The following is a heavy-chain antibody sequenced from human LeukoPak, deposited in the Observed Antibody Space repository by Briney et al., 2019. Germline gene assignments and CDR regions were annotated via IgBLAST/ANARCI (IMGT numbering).Heavy chain of an antibody. CDR3: ARTDVVVTAWHFQH. CDR1: GGSISSGGYY. D-gene: IGHD2-21*02. CDR2: VYHSGST. Sequence: PSETLSLTCTVSGGSISSGGYYRSWIRRPPGKGLEWIGYVYHSGSTYYNPSLKSRVTISVDRSKNQFSLKLSSVTAADTAVYYCARTDVVVTAWHFQHWGQGTLVTVSS. J-gene: IGHJ1*01. V-gene: IGHV4-30-2*01.